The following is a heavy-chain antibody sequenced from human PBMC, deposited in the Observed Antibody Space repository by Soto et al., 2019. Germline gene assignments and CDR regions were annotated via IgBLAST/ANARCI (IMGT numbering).Heavy chain of an antibody. CDR2: IYYSGST. D-gene: IGHD1-26*01. Sequence: SETLSLTCTVSGGSVSSGSYYWSWIRQPPGKGLEWIGYIYYSGSTNYNPSLKSRVTISVDTSKNQFSLKLSSVTAADTAVYYCAREGRWDPTYYFDYWGQGTLVTVSS. CDR1: GGSVSSGSYY. V-gene: IGHV4-61*01. CDR3: AREGRWDPTYYFDY. J-gene: IGHJ4*02.